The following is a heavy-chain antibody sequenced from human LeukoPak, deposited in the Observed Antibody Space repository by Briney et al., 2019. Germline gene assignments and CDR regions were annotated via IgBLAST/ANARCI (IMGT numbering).Heavy chain of an antibody. Sequence: GASVKVSCKASGGTFSSYAISWVRQAPGQGLEWMGGIIPIFGTANYAQKFQGRVTITADKSTSTAYMELSSLRSEDTAVYYCARSQQRIQLWSSYYYYMDVWGKGTTVTVSS. CDR2: IIPIFGTA. CDR1: GGTFSSYA. J-gene: IGHJ6*03. V-gene: IGHV1-69*06. CDR3: ARSQQRIQLWSSYYYYMDV. D-gene: IGHD5-18*01.